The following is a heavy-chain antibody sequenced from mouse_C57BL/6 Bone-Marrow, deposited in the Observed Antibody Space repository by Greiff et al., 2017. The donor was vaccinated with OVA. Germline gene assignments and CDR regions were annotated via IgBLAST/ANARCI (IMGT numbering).Heavy chain of an antibody. CDR2: ICGDGST. CDR1: GFSLTSYG. J-gene: IGHJ1*03. CDR3: ANLLGHWYFDV. D-gene: IGHD4-1*01. V-gene: IGHV2-3*01. Sequence: VKLMESGPGLVAPSQCLSITCTVSGFSLTSYGVSWVRQPPGKGLEWLGVICGDGSTNYYSALISRLSISKDNSKSQVIVKLNSLETDDAATYYCANLLGHWYFDVWGKGTTVTVSS.